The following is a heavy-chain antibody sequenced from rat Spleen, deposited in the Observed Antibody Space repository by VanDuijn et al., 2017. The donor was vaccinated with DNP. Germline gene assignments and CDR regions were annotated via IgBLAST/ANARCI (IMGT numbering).Heavy chain of an antibody. Sequence: EVQLVESGGGLVQPGRSLKLSCAASGFTFSDYNMAWVRQAPKKGLEWVATISYDGSSTYYRDSVKGRFTISRDNAKSTLYLQMDSLRSEDTATYYCARETTTVADYWGQGVMVTVSS. CDR3: ARETTTVADY. CDR2: ISYDGSST. D-gene: IGHD1-3*01. V-gene: IGHV5-7*01. J-gene: IGHJ2*01. CDR1: GFTFSDYN.